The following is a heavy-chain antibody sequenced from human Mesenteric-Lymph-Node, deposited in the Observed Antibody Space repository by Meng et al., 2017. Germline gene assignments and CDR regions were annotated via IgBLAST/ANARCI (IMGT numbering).Heavy chain of an antibody. CDR3: AREVDTSRTGLGY. V-gene: IGHV6-1*01. CDR2: TYYKSKWHT. D-gene: IGHD5-18*01. J-gene: IGHJ4*02. CDR1: GNSVSRNRGA. Sequence: QVDMQQSGPGLLQPPSTLSLTFAISGNSVSRNRGAWTWIRQSTSRGVEWLGRTYYKSKWHTYYAVSVKRRISINPATYKNQFSLQLISVTTEDTAVSYSAREVDTSRTGLGYWGQGTLVTVSS.